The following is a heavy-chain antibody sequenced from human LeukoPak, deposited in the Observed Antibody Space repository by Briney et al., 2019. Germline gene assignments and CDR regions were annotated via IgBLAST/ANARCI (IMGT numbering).Heavy chain of an antibody. CDR3: ARMGVGGSSTGAIVD. D-gene: IGHD2-2*01. V-gene: IGHV3-21*01. Sequence: GGSLRLSCAASQYSFSSYSMNWFRQAPGKGLEWVSSISSSSSYIYYADSVKGRFTISRDNAKNSLYLQMNSLTAEDTAVYYCARMGVGGSSTGAIVDWGQGTLVTVSS. CDR2: ISSSSSYI. CDR1: QYSFSSYS. J-gene: IGHJ4*02.